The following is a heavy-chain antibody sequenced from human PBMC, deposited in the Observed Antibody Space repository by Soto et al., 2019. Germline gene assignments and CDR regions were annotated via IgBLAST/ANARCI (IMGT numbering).Heavy chain of an antibody. J-gene: IGHJ4*02. CDR1: GFTFSSYS. D-gene: IGHD5-18*01. CDR2: ISSSSSTI. V-gene: IGHV3-48*01. CDR3: ARDGGYSYGPFDY. Sequence: EVQLVESGGGLVKPGGSLRPSCAASGFTFSSYSMNWVRQAPGKGLEWVSYISSSSSTIYYADSVKGRFTISRDNAKNSLYLQMNSLRAEDTAVYYCARDGGYSYGPFDYWGQGTLVTVSS.